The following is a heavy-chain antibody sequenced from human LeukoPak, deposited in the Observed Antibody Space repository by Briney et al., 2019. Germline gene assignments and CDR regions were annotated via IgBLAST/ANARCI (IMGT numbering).Heavy chain of an antibody. Sequence: PSETLSLTCTVSGGSISSYYWSWIRQPAGKGQEWIGRISTSGSTNYMPAVKSRVTMSVDTSKVQFSLKLSSVTAAYTAVYDCARSANIAVADFEDWGQGALVTV. D-gene: IGHD6-19*01. CDR1: GGSISSYY. CDR3: ARSANIAVADFED. V-gene: IGHV4-4*07. CDR2: ISTSGST. J-gene: IGHJ4*02.